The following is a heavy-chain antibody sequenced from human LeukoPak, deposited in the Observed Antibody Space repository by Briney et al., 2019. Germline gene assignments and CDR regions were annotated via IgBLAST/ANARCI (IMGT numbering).Heavy chain of an antibody. CDR2: IKQDGSEK. V-gene: IGHV3-7*01. D-gene: IGHD4-17*01. Sequence: GGSLRLSCAASGFTFSSYWMSWVRQAPGKGLEWVANIKQDGSEKYYVDSVKGRFTISRDNAKNSLYLQMNSLRAEDTAVYYCARVMPHWRTTTVTNWYFDLWGRGTLVTVSS. J-gene: IGHJ2*01. CDR1: GFTFSSYW. CDR3: ARVMPHWRTTTVTNWYFDL.